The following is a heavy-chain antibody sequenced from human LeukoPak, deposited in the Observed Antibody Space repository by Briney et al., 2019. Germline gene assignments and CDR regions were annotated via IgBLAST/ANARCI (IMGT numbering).Heavy chain of an antibody. CDR3: AESRGYSYGYGPA. Sequence: SETLSLTCTVSGGSISSYYWSWIRQPPGKGLEWIGYIYYSGSTNYNPSLKSRVTISVDTSKNQFSLKLSSVTAADTAVYYCAESRGYSYGYGPAWGQGTLVAVSS. CDR2: IYYSGST. V-gene: IGHV4-59*08. CDR1: GGSISSYY. D-gene: IGHD5-18*01. J-gene: IGHJ5*02.